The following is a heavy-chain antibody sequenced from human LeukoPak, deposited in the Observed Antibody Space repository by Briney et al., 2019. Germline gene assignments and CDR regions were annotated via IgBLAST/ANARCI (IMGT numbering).Heavy chain of an antibody. CDR3: ARDPQVPAAIGGNWFDP. D-gene: IGHD2-2*01. V-gene: IGHV1-2*02. Sequence: GASVKVSCKASGYTFTGYYMHWVRQAPGQGLEWMGWINPNSGGTNYAQKFQGRVTMTRDTSISTAYMELSRLRSDDTAVYYRARDPQVPAAIGGNWFDPWGQGTLVTVSS. CDR1: GYTFTGYY. CDR2: INPNSGGT. J-gene: IGHJ5*02.